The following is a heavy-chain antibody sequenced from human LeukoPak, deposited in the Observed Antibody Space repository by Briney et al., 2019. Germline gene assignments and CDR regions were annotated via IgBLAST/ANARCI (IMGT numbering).Heavy chain of an antibody. D-gene: IGHD6-13*01. V-gene: IGHV4-34*01. J-gene: IGHJ4*02. CDR2: INHSGST. Sequence: SETLSLTCAVYGGSFSGYYWSWIRQPPGKGLEWIGEINHSGSTNYNPSLKSRVTISVDKSKNQFSLKLSSVTAADTAVYYCARIPPPGYSSSWYVDYWGQGTLVTVSS. CDR1: GGSFSGYY. CDR3: ARIPPPGYSSSWYVDY.